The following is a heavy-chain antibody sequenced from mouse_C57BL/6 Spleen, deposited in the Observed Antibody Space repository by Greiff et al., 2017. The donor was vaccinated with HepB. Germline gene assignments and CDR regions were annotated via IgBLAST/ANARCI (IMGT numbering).Heavy chain of an antibody. CDR2: IDPGNGDT. V-gene: IGHV14-4*01. J-gene: IGHJ2*01. CDR1: GFNITDDY. Sequence: EVQLKESGAELVRPGASVKLSCTASGFNITDDYMHWVKQRPEQGLEWIGWIDPGNGDTEYASKFQGQATITADTSSNTAYLQLSCLTSEDTAVYYCTRGITTVVAEDYWGQGTTLTVSS. CDR3: TRGITTVVAEDY. D-gene: IGHD1-1*01.